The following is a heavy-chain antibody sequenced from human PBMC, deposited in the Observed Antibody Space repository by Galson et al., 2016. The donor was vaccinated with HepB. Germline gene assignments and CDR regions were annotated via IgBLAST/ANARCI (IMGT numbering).Heavy chain of an antibody. Sequence: SLRLSCAASGFSVSSSYMTWFRQTPGKGLEWVSIIYSGGSTYYADSVKGRFTISRDNSKNTLSLQLNGPRAEDTAMYYCARAMPSNRYGPLGYSWGQGTLVTVSS. CDR2: IYSGGST. J-gene: IGHJ4*02. V-gene: IGHV3-53*01. D-gene: IGHD5-18*01. CDR1: GFSVSSSY. CDR3: ARAMPSNRYGPLGYS.